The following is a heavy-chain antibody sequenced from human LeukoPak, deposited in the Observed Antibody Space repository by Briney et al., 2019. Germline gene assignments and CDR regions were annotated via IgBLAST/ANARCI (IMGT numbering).Heavy chain of an antibody. Sequence: PSETLSLTCTVSGGSISSGDYYWGWIRQPPGKGLEWIGYIYYSGSTYYNPSLKSRVTISVDTSKNQFSLKLSSVTAADTAVYYCASAMSYYDSSGYPEYFQHWGQGTLVTVSS. CDR3: ASAMSYYDSSGYPEYFQH. CDR2: IYYSGST. CDR1: GGSISSGDYY. D-gene: IGHD3-22*01. V-gene: IGHV4-30-4*01. J-gene: IGHJ1*01.